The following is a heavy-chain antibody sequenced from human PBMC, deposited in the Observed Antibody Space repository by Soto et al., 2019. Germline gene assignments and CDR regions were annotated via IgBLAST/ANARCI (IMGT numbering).Heavy chain of an antibody. CDR1: GITFSSYA. V-gene: IGHV3-23*01. CDR2: ISGSGDST. Sequence: EVQLLESGGGLVQPGGCLRLSCAASGITFSSYAMRWVRQAPVKGLEWVSAISGSGDSTYYADSVKGRFTISRDNSKNTLYLQMNSLRAEDTAVYYCARRGSGSYFDYWGQGTLVTVSS. J-gene: IGHJ4*02. D-gene: IGHD1-26*01. CDR3: ARRGSGSYFDY.